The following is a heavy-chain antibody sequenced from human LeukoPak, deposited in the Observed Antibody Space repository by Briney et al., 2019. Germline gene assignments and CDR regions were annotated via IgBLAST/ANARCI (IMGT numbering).Heavy chain of an antibody. D-gene: IGHD6-13*01. CDR3: ARDGVYMTPAVVFDI. CDR2: IYYNGNT. CDR1: GGSISSSSHY. Sequence: PSETLSLTCTVSGGSISSSSHYWGWIRQSPGKGLEWIGSIYYNGNTYYGPSLKSRATISVDTSKNQYSLNLYSVTAADTAVYYCARDGVYMTPAVVFDIWGQGTMVTVSS. V-gene: IGHV4-39*02. J-gene: IGHJ3*02.